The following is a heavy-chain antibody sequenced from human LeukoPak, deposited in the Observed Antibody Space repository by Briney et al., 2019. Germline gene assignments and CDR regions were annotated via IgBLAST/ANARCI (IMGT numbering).Heavy chain of an antibody. V-gene: IGHV4-34*01. CDR2: INHSGST. Sequence: KTSETLSLTCAVYGGSFSGYYWSWIRQPPGKGLEWIGEINHSGSTNYNPSLKSRVTISVDTSKNQFSLKLSSVTAADTAVYYCARGLHMEDTAIDDYWGQGTLVTVSS. CDR1: GGSFSGYY. D-gene: IGHD5-18*01. J-gene: IGHJ4*02. CDR3: ARGLHMEDTAIDDY.